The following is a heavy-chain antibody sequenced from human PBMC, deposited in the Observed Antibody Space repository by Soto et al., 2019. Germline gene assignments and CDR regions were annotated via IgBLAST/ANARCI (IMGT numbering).Heavy chain of an antibody. CDR1: GFTFSDYY. D-gene: IGHD5-12*01. V-gene: IGHV3-11*01. CDR2: ISSSGSTI. J-gene: IGHJ2*01. CDR3: ARESSMATHWYFDL. Sequence: GGSLRLSCAASGFTFSDYYMSWIRQAPGKGLEWVSYISSSGSTIYYADSVKGRFTISRDNAKNSLYLQMNSLRAEDTAVYYCARESSMATHWYFDLWGRGTLVTGSS.